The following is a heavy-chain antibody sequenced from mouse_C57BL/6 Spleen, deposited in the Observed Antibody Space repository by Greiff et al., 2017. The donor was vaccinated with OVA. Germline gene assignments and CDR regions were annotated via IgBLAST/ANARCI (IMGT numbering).Heavy chain of an antibody. CDR3: ARGSHYYGSSYEWDY. CDR2: ISDGGSYT. D-gene: IGHD1-1*01. CDR1: GFTFSSYA. J-gene: IGHJ4*01. Sequence: EVQRVESGGGLVKPGGSLKLSCAASGFTFSSYAMSWVRQTPEKRLEWVATISDGGSYTYYPDNVTGRFTISRDNAKNNLYLQMSHLKSEDTAMYYCARGSHYYGSSYEWDYWGQGTSVTVSS. V-gene: IGHV5-4*01.